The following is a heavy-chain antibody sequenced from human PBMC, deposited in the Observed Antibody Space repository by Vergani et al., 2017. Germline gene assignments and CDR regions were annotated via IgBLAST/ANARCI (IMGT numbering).Heavy chain of an antibody. CDR1: GFTFNQYG. CDR3: ARDLRLLYNRFDP. Sequence: VQLLQSGGGVIQPGGSLRLSCAASGFTFNQYGMHWVRQAPGKGLEWVAVTWYDGNNKQYADSVKGRFTISRDNSKRTMYLQMNSLRDEDTGVYYCARDLRLLYNRFDPWGQGTLVTVSS. D-gene: IGHD1-14*01. CDR2: TWYDGNNK. V-gene: IGHV3-33*01. J-gene: IGHJ5*02.